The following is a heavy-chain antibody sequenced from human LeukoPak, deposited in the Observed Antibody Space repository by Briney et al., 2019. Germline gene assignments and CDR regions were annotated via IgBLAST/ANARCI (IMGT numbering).Heavy chain of an antibody. D-gene: IGHD1-26*01. V-gene: IGHV1-46*01. CDR3: AREKVEWEPPEYYQH. Sequence: PGGSLRLSCAASGYTFTSYYMHWVRQAPGQGLEWMGIINPSGGSTSYAQKFQGRVTMTRDMSTSTVYMELSSLRSEDTAVYYCAREKVEWEPPEYYQHWGQGILVTVSS. CDR1: GYTFTSYY. CDR2: INPSGGST. J-gene: IGHJ1*01.